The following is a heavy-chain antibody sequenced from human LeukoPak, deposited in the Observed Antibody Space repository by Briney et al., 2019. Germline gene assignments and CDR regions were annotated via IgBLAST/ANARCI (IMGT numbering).Heavy chain of an antibody. J-gene: IGHJ4*02. V-gene: IGHV4-39*01. CDR2: IFYGGST. CDR1: GGSISSSGYF. CDR3: VTRRPSMAFGY. D-gene: IGHD2/OR15-2a*01. Sequence: SETLSLTCTVSGGSISSSGYFWGWIRPPPEKGLEWIGTIFYGGSTYYNPSLRSRVTISVDTSKNQFSLNLSSVTAADTAVYYCVTRRPSMAFGYWGQGTLVTVSS.